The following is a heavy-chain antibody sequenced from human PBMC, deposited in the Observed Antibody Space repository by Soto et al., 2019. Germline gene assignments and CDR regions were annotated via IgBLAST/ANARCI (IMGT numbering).Heavy chain of an antibody. CDR2: INPKSGDT. V-gene: IGHV1-2*02. CDR1: GYTFTGYF. CDR3: ARETVAVGTRAFDI. Sequence: ASVKVSCKTSGYTFTGYFVHWVRQAPGQGLEWMGWINPKSGDTNVAQKFQGRVTMTRDTSITTAYMDLDRLTSDDTAVYYCARETVAVGTRAFDIWGQGTVVTISS. D-gene: IGHD6-13*01. J-gene: IGHJ3*02.